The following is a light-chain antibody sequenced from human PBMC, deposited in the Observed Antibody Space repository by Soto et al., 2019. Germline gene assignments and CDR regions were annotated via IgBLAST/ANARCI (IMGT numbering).Light chain of an antibody. Sequence: IILSQSPATVSLSPKEIATLPCSASQSVSSNLAWYQQKPGQAPRLLIYGASTRATGIPARFSGSGSGTEFTLTISSLQSEDFAVYYCQQYNNWPPWTFGQGAKVDI. CDR2: GAS. V-gene: IGKV3-15*01. CDR3: QQYNNWPPWT. J-gene: IGKJ1*01. CDR1: QSVSSN.